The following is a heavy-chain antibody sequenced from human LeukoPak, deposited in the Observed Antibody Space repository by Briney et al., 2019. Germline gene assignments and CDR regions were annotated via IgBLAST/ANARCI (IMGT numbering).Heavy chain of an antibody. V-gene: IGHV1-69*06. CDR1: GGTFSSYA. CDR3: AGSNYGDFPMAVWYFDL. Sequence: SVKVSCKASGGTFSSYAISWVRQAPGQGLEWMGGIIPIFGTANYAQKFQGRVTITADKSTSTAYMELSSLRSEDTAVYYCAGSNYGDFPMAVWYFDLWGRGTLVTVSS. CDR2: IIPIFGTA. J-gene: IGHJ2*01. D-gene: IGHD4-17*01.